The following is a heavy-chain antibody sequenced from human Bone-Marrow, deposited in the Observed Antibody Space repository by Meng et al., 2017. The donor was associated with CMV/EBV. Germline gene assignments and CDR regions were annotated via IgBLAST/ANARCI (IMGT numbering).Heavy chain of an antibody. Sequence: SETLSLTCAVYGGSFSGYYWTWIRQPPGKGLEWIGEINHSGSIKYNPSLKSRVTISVDTSKKQFSLGLSSVTAADTAVYYCARVIYDILDYWGQGTLVTVSS. D-gene: IGHD3-9*01. CDR1: GGSFSGYY. V-gene: IGHV4-34*01. J-gene: IGHJ4*02. CDR2: INHSGSI. CDR3: ARVIYDILDY.